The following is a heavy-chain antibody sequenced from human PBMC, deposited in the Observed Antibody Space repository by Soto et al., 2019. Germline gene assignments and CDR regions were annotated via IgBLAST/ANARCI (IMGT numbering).Heavy chain of an antibody. V-gene: IGHV5-51*01. CDR1: GYSFTSYW. J-gene: IGHJ6*02. D-gene: IGHD3-10*01. Sequence: PGESLKISCKGSGYSFTSYWIGWVRQMPGKGLEWMGIIYPGDSDTRYSPSFQGQVTISADKSISTAYLQWSSLKASDTAMYYCARLGDYCASGVSLLGGMDVWGQGTTVTVSS. CDR2: IYPGDSDT. CDR3: ARLGDYCASGVSLLGGMDV.